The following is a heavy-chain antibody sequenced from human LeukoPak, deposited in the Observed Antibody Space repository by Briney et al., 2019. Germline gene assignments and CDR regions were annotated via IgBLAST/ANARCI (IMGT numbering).Heavy chain of an antibody. CDR3: ARLIGPGFDATIFGFAQGWFDP. D-gene: IGHD3-3*01. CDR1: GGTFSSYA. J-gene: IGHJ5*02. CDR2: IIPIFGAA. V-gene: IGHV1-69*05. Sequence: SVKVSCKASGGTFSSYAISWVRQAPGQGLEWMGGIIPIFGAANYAQKFQGRVTITTDESTSTAYMELSSLRSEDTAVYYCARLIGPGFDATIFGFAQGWFDPWGQGTLVTVSS.